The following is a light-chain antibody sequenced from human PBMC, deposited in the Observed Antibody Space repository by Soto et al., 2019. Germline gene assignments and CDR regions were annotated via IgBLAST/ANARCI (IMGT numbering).Light chain of an antibody. CDR1: QNISSSY. Sequence: EIVLTQSPGTLSLSPGERATLSCRASQNISSSYLAWYQQKPGQAPRLLIFGASRRATGIPDRFSGSGSGTDFTLTISRLEPEDCAVYFCQQYGNSPPYSFGQGTKLEIK. CDR2: GAS. CDR3: QQYGNSPPYS. V-gene: IGKV3-20*01. J-gene: IGKJ2*03.